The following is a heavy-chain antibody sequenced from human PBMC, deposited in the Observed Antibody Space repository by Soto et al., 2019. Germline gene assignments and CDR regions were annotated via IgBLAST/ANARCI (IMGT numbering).Heavy chain of an antibody. D-gene: IGHD2-2*02. CDR2: IIPIFGTA. Sequence: GASVKVSCKASGGTFSSYAISWVRPAPGQGLEWMGGIIPIFGTANYAQKFQGRVTITADESTSTAYMELSSLRSEDTAVYYCARGRYCSSTSCYIGWGFYYGMDVWGQGTTVTVSS. J-gene: IGHJ6*02. CDR1: GGTFSSYA. V-gene: IGHV1-69*13. CDR3: ARGRYCSSTSCYIGWGFYYGMDV.